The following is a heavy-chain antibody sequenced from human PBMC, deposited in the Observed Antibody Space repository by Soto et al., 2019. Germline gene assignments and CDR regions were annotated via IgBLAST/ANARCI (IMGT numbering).Heavy chain of an antibody. CDR2: ITGSGGST. CDR3: AKDRYGDYGGVDY. CDR1: GFTFSTYA. D-gene: IGHD4-17*01. J-gene: IGHJ4*02. V-gene: IGHV3-23*01. Sequence: EVQLLESGGGLVQPGGSLRLSCAASGFTFSTYAMIWVRQAPGKGLEWVSVITGSGGSTYYADSVKGRFTISRDNSTNTLYLQLNSLRADDTAVYYCAKDRYGDYGGVDYWVQGTLVTVSS.